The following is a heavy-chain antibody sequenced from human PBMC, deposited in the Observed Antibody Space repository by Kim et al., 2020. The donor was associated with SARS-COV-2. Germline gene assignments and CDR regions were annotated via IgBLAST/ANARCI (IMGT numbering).Heavy chain of an antibody. Sequence: DSVKGRFTISRDNSKNTLYLQMNSLRAEDTAVYYCARETGTRRRGGMDVWGQGTTVTVSS. D-gene: IGHD3-16*01. J-gene: IGHJ6*02. V-gene: IGHV3-53*01. CDR3: ARETGTRRRGGMDV.